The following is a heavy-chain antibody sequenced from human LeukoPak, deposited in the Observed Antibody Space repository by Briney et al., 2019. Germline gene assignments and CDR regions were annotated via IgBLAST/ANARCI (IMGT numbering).Heavy chain of an antibody. J-gene: IGHJ4*02. D-gene: IGHD5-12*01. CDR3: ARVQRGYSGYELGY. CDR1: GGTFSSYA. Sequence: ASVKVSCKASGGTFSSYAISWVRQAPGQGLEWMGWINPNSGGTNYAQKFQGWVTMTRDTSISTAYMELSRLRSDDTAVYYCARVQRGYSGYELGYWGQGTLVTVSS. V-gene: IGHV1-2*04. CDR2: INPNSGGT.